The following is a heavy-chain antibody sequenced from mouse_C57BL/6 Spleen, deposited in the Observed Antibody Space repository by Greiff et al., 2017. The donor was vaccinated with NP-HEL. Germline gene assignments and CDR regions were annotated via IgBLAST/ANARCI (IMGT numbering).Heavy chain of an antibody. CDR2: INPSNGGT. CDR1: GYTFTSYW. V-gene: IGHV1-53*01. J-gene: IGHJ1*03. D-gene: IGHD1-1*01. CDR3: ARAGVYYYGSRERWYFDV. Sequence: QVQLQQPGTELVKPGASVKLSCKASGYTFTSYWMHWVKQRPGQGLEWIGNINPSNGGTNYNEKFKRKATLTVDKSSSTAYMQLSSLTSEDSAVYYCARAGVYYYGSRERWYFDVWGTGTTVTVSS.